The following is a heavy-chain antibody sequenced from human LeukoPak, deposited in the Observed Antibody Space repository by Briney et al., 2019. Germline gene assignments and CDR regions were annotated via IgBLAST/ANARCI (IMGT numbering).Heavy chain of an antibody. CDR1: GYTFTGYY. CDR2: INPNSGGT. J-gene: IGHJ5*02. V-gene: IGHV1-2*02. Sequence: SVSVSCAASGYTFTGYYMHWVGQAPGQGLEWMGWINPNSGGTNYAQKFQGRVTITRDTSISTAYMELSRLRSDDTAVYYCARGGNYQLLWNWFDPWGQGTLVTVSS. CDR3: ARGGNYQLLWNWFDP. D-gene: IGHD2-2*01.